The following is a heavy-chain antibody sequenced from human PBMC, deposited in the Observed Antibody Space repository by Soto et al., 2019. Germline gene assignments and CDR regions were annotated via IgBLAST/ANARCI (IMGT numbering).Heavy chain of an antibody. D-gene: IGHD6-13*01. J-gene: IGHJ6*02. V-gene: IGHV1-3*01. Sequence: ASVKVSCKASGYTFTSYAMHWVRQAPGQRLEWMGWINAGNGNTKYSQKFQGRVTITRDKSASTAYMELSSLRSEDTAVYYCARSPAGGSSWYSGYYYYGMDVWGQGTTVTVSS. CDR1: GYTFTSYA. CDR2: INAGNGNT. CDR3: ARSPAGGSSWYSGYYYYGMDV.